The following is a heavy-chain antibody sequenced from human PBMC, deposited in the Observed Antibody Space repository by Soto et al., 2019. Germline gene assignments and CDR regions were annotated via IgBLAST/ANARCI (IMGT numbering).Heavy chain of an antibody. CDR3: ARWAINGVWYYYYGMDV. J-gene: IGHJ6*02. CDR1: GFTFSSYG. V-gene: IGHV3-33*01. CDR2: IWYDGSNK. Sequence: GGSLRLSCAASGFTFSSYGMHWVRQAPGKGLEWVAVIWYDGSNKYYADSVKGRFTISRDNSKNTLYLQMNSLRAEDTAVYYCARWAINGVWYYYYGMDVWGQGTTVTVSS. D-gene: IGHD2-8*01.